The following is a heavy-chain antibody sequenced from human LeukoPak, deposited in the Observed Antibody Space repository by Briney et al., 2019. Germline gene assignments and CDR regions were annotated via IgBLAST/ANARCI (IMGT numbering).Heavy chain of an antibody. J-gene: IGHJ4*02. CDR3: ARGYSRWHLDY. Sequence: GSLILSCAASGFTFSSYWMSWVRQAPGKGLEGVANIKQDGGEKYYVDSVKGRFTISRDNAKTSLYLQMNSLRGADTAVYYCARGYSRWHLDYWGQGTLVTVSS. CDR2: IKQDGGEK. D-gene: IGHD1-26*01. V-gene: IGHV3-7*01. CDR1: GFTFSSYW.